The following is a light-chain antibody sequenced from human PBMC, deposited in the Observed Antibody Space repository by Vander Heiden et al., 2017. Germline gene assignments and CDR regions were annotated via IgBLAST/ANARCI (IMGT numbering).Light chain of an antibody. J-gene: IGKJ1*01. CDR3: QRSYSSPRT. V-gene: IGKV1-39*01. Sequence: DIQMTQSPSSLSASVGDRVTITCRASQSISNYLNWYQQKPGKAPNLLIYAASSLQSGVPSRFSGSGSGTDFTLTISSLQPEDFATYYCQRSYSSPRTFGQGTKVEIK. CDR1: QSISNY. CDR2: AAS.